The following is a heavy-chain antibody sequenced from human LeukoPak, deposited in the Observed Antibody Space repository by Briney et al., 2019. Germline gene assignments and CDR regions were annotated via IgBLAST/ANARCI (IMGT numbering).Heavy chain of an antibody. D-gene: IGHD3-22*01. CDR1: GYTSTNYG. Sequence: ASVKVSCKASGYTSTNYGISWVRQAPGQGLEWMGWINPNNGGTNYAQKFQGRVTMTRDTSISTAYMELSRLRSDDTAVYYCAREVDYYDTSDYFPLGYWGQGTLVTVSS. V-gene: IGHV1-2*02. CDR3: AREVDYYDTSDYFPLGY. J-gene: IGHJ4*02. CDR2: INPNNGGT.